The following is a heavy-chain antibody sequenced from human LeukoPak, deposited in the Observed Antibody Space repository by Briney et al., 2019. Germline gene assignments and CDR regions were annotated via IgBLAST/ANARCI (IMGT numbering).Heavy chain of an antibody. D-gene: IGHD6-19*01. Sequence: LSLTCTVSGDSISSSSYCWDWIRQPPGKGLEWVSYISSSGSTIYSADSVKGRLTISRDNAKNSLYLQMNSLRAEDTAVYYCARANTAVAGRGLDYWGQGTLVTVSS. J-gene: IGHJ4*02. CDR1: GDSISSSSYC. V-gene: IGHV3-48*03. CDR2: ISSSGSTI. CDR3: ARANTAVAGRGLDY.